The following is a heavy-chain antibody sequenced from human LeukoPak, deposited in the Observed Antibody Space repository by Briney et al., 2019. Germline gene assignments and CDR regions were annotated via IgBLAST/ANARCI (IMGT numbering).Heavy chain of an antibody. J-gene: IGHJ3*02. CDR3: ARNLAYNASDI. V-gene: IGHV3-7*01. CDR1: RFTFSSSW. Sequence: GGSLRLSCAASRFTFSSSWMTWVRQPPGKGLEWVATIKEDGSKKDYEDSVKGRFTISRDNVKNSLYLQMDSLRAEDTAVYFCARNLAYNASDIWGQGTMVTVSS. D-gene: IGHD1-1*01. CDR2: IKEDGSKK.